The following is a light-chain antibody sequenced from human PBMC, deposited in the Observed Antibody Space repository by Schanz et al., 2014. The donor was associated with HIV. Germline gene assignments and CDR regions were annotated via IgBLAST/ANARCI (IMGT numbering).Light chain of an antibody. CDR1: SSNIGADYD. J-gene: IGLJ2*01. Sequence: QSVLAQPPSVSGAPGQRVTISCTGSSSNIGADYDVHWYQLLPGSAPKLLIFDNTNRPSGVPARFSGSKSGSSASLAISGLQAEDEADYYCSSYAGNSNNLNVVFGGGTKLTVL. CDR3: SSYAGNSNNLNVV. CDR2: DNT. V-gene: IGLV1-40*01.